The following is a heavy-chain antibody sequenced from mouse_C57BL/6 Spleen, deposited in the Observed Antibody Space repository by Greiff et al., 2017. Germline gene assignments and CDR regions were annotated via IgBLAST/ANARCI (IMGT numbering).Heavy chain of an antibody. V-gene: IGHV1-58*01. J-gene: IGHJ1*03. CDR2: ISIGNGYT. D-gene: IGHD2-3*01. CDR1: GYTFTSYG. CDR3: ARGDGYPTYCDV. Sequence: EVQLQQSGAELVRPGSSVKMSCKTSGYTFTSYGINWVKQRPGQGLEWIGYISIGNGYTEYNEKFKGKATLTSDTSSSTAYMQLSSLTSEDSAIYFCARGDGYPTYCDVWGTGATVTVAS.